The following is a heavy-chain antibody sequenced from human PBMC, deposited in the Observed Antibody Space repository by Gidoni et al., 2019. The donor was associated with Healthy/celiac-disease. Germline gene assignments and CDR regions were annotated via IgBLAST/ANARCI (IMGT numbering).Heavy chain of an antibody. D-gene: IGHD6-19*01. CDR2: ISSNGGST. Sequence: EVQLVESGGGLVQPGGSMRLTCAAFGFTLRIYAMHWVRQAPGKGLEYFSDISSNGGSTYYSNSVKCRFTISRDNSKNTLYLQMGSLRAEDMAVYYCASSSGWYRYWGQGTLVTVSS. V-gene: IGHV3-64*01. CDR1: GFTLRIYA. J-gene: IGHJ4*02. CDR3: ASSSGWYRY.